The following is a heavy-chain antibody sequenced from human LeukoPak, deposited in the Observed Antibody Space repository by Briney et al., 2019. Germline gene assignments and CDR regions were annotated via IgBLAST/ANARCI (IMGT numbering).Heavy chain of an antibody. CDR1: GFSLSTSGMC. V-gene: IGHV2-70*11. CDR2: IDWDDDK. D-gene: IGHD1-14*01. Sequence: SGPALVKPTQTLTLTCTFSGFSLSTSGMCVSWIHQPPGKALEWLARIDWDDDKYYSTSLKTRLTISKDTSKNQVVLTMTNMDPVDTATYYCARIEPYYYYMDVWGKGTTVTVSS. CDR3: ARIEPYYYYMDV. J-gene: IGHJ6*03.